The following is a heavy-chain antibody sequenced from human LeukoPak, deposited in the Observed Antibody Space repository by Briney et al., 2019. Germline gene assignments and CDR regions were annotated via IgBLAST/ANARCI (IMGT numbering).Heavy chain of an antibody. CDR1: GFTFSTYS. V-gene: IGHV3-48*01. D-gene: IGHD3-22*01. CDR3: ARGSTYYDSSGQAPFDY. J-gene: IGHJ4*02. Sequence: PGGSLRLSCAASGFTFSTYSMNWVRQAPGKGLEWVSYISSSSSTIYYADSVKGRFTISRDNAKNSLYLQMNSLRAEDTAVYYCARGSTYYDSSGQAPFDYWAQEPLVTASS. CDR2: ISSSSSTI.